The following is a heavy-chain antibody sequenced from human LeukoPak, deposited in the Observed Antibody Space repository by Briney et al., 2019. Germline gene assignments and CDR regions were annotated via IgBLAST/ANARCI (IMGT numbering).Heavy chain of an antibody. J-gene: IGHJ5*02. V-gene: IGHV3-23*01. Sequence: GRSLRLSCAASGFTFSSNGMSWVRQAPGKGLEWVSGISVSGGITFYADSVKGRFTISRDNSKNTLYLQMNSLRGEDTAVYYCAKTGSKVTTLNWFDPWGQGTLVTVSS. CDR1: GFTFSSNG. CDR2: ISVSGGIT. D-gene: IGHD1-26*01. CDR3: AKTGSKVTTLNWFDP.